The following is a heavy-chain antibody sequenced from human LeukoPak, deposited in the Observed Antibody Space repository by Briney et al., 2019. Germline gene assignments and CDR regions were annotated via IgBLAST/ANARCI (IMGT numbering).Heavy chain of an antibody. CDR1: GYTFTSYG. CDR2: ISAYNGNT. V-gene: IGHV1-18*01. J-gene: IGHJ4*02. CDR3: ARGKWELLPPRYFDY. Sequence: GASVKVSCKASGYTFTSYGISWVRQAPGQGLEWMGWISAYNGNTNYAQKLQGRVTMTTDTSTSTAYMELRSLRSDDTAVYYCARGKWELLPPRYFDYWGQGTLVTVSS. D-gene: IGHD1-26*01.